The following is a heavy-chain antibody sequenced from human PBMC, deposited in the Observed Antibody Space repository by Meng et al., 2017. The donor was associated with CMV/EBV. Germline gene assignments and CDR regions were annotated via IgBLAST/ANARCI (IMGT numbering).Heavy chain of an antibody. V-gene: IGHV3-73*01. CDR2: IRSKANSYAT. Sequence: AGFTFSGSAMHWVRQASGKGLEWVGRIRSKANSYATAYAASVKGRFTISRDDSKNTAYLQMNSLKTEDTAVYYCTRRYDYGEYFQHWGQGTLVTVSS. J-gene: IGHJ1*01. CDR1: GFTFSGSA. D-gene: IGHD4-17*01. CDR3: TRRYDYGEYFQH.